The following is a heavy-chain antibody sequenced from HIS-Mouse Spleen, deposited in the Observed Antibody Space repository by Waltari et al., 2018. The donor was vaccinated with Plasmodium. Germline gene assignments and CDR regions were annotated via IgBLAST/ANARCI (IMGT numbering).Heavy chain of an antibody. Sequence: QVQLQQWGAGLLKPSETLSLTCPVYGGSFSGYYWRWCRQPPGKGLEWIGEINHSGSTNYNPSLKSRVTISVDTSKNQFSLKLSSVTAADTAVYYCARVKTSSSCLDYWGQGTLVTVSS. CDR3: ARVKTSSSCLDY. J-gene: IGHJ4*02. V-gene: IGHV4-34*01. CDR1: GGSFSGYY. D-gene: IGHD6-13*01. CDR2: INHSGST.